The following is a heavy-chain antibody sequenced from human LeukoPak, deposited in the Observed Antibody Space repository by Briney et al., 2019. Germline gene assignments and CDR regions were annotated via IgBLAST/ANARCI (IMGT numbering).Heavy chain of an antibody. D-gene: IGHD2/OR15-2a*01. Sequence: RGSLRLSCAASGTYWMHWVRQAPGKGLVWVSHINSDGSWTGYADSVKGRFTISKDSAKNTVSLQMNNLRAEDTAVYYCVTFYETYWGRGTLVTVSS. CDR1: GTYW. CDR2: INSDGSWT. V-gene: IGHV3-74*01. J-gene: IGHJ4*02. CDR3: VTFYETY.